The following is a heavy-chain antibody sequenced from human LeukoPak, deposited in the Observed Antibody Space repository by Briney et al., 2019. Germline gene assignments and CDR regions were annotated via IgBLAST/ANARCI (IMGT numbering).Heavy chain of an antibody. Sequence: GGSLRLSCAASGVIVSRNFMSWVRQAPGKGLQWVAIMYAGVTTDYSESVRGRFYISRDTSNNTLSLQMNSLRAEDTAVYYCARGSGSGWPLDRWGQGTLVTVSS. V-gene: IGHV3-53*01. CDR3: ARGSGSGWPLDR. D-gene: IGHD6-19*01. CDR1: GVIVSRNF. J-gene: IGHJ5*02. CDR2: MYAGVTT.